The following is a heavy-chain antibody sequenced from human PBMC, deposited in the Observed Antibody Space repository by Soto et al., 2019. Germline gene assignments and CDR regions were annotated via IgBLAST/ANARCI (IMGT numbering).Heavy chain of an antibody. Sequence: GGSLRLSCAASGFTFSNSAMTWVRQAPAKGLEWVSTXXXXXXXGXTFYADSVKGRFTISRDDSKNTMYLKLSSLRAEDTAMYYWAKVRVGIDVDFDYWGQGALVTVSS. CDR3: AKVRVGIDVDFDY. CDR1: GFTFSNSA. V-gene: IGHV3-23*01. D-gene: IGHD2-21*01. J-gene: IGHJ4*02. CDR2: XXXXXXXGXT.